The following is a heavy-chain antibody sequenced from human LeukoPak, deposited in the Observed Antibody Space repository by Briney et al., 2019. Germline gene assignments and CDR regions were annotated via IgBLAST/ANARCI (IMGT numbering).Heavy chain of an antibody. CDR3: ARSLDGSNGWFDP. Sequence: SETLSLTCTVSGGSISSYYWSWIRQPPGKGLEWIGYIYYSGSTNYNPSLKSRVTISVDTSKNQFSLKLSSVTAADTAVYYCARSLDGSNGWFDPWGQGTLVTVSS. J-gene: IGHJ5*02. V-gene: IGHV4-59*01. CDR1: GGSISSYY. CDR2: IYYSGST. D-gene: IGHD1-26*01.